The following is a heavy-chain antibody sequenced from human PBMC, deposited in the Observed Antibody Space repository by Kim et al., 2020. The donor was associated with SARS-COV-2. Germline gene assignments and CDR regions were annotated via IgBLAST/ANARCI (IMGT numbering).Heavy chain of an antibody. D-gene: IGHD6-19*01. J-gene: IGHJ4*02. V-gene: IGHV6-1*01. Sequence: SQTLLLTCAISGDSVSSNSAAWIWIRQSPSRGLEWLGRTYYRSKWYDDYGVSVKGRVTVNPDTSKNQFSLHLNSVTPEDTAVYYCAMVVAGGIDYWGQGTLVTVSS. CDR2: TYYRSKWYD. CDR1: GDSVSSNSAA. CDR3: AMVVAGGIDY.